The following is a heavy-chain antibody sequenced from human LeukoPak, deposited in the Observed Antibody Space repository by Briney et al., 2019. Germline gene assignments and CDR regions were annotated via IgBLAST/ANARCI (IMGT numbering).Heavy chain of an antibody. CDR2: INSRTTTT. J-gene: IGHJ4*02. D-gene: IGHD5-18*01. CDR3: VRAFNGNSFGYGY. CDR1: GFTFSSYN. Sequence: GESLKISCAASGFTFSSYNMNWVRQAPGKGLEWVSYINSRTTTTYYADSVKGRFTVSRDNGKNLLYLQVNSLRAEDTAVYYCVRAFNGNSFGYGYWGQGTLVTVSS. V-gene: IGHV3-48*01.